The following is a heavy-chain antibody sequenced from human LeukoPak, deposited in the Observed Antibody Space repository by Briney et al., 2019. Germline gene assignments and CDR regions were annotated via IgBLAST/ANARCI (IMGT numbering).Heavy chain of an antibody. J-gene: IGHJ4*02. V-gene: IGHV4-34*01. CDR2: INHSGST. D-gene: IGHD6-13*01. CDR1: GGSFSGYY. CDR3: ARGGGSSWPFDY. Sequence: SETLSLTCAVYGGSFSGYYWSWIRQPPGKGPEWIGEINHSGSTNYNPTLKSRVTISVDTSKNQFSLKLSSVTAADTAVYYCARGGGSSWPFDYWGQGTLVTVSS.